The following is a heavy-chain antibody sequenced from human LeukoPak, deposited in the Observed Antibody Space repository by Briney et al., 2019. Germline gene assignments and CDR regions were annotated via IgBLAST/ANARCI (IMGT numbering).Heavy chain of an antibody. D-gene: IGHD3-10*01. J-gene: IGHJ4*02. Sequence: TGGSLRLSCAASGFTFSSYAMNWVRQAPGKGLEWVSTINDSGGSSYYADSVKGRFTMSRDNSKDTLYLHMNSLRAEDTAVYYCAKDSSDFYDSGSDYFDYWGQGSLVTVSS. CDR3: AKDSSDFYDSGSDYFDY. V-gene: IGHV3-23*01. CDR2: INDSGGSS. CDR1: GFTFSSYA.